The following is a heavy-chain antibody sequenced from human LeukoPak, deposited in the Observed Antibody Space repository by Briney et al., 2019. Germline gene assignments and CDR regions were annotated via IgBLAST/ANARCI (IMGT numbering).Heavy chain of an antibody. J-gene: IGHJ4*02. CDR3: ATHDYAVSDPFDY. D-gene: IGHD4-17*01. CDR1: GFTFSSYA. CDR2: ISGSGDST. V-gene: IGHV3-23*01. Sequence: GGSLRLSCAASGFTFSSYAMSWVRQAPGKGLEWVSAISGSGDSTYYADSVKGRFTISRDNSKNTLYLQMNSLRAEDTAVYYCATHDYAVSDPFDYWGQGTLVTVSS.